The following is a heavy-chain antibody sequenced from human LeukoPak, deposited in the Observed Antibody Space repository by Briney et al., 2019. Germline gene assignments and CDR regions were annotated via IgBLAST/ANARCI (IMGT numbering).Heavy chain of an antibody. V-gene: IGHV3-30*18. D-gene: IGHD3-16*02. CDR1: GFTFSRYG. J-gene: IGHJ5*02. Sequence: QTGRSLRLSCAASGFTFSRYGMHWVRQAPGKGLKWVAAISYNGSNKYYADSVKGRFTISRDTSKDTLYLQMDGLRAEDTAVYYCAKEAVTFGGVIATWGQGTLVTVSS. CDR3: AKEAVTFGGVIAT. CDR2: ISYNGSNK.